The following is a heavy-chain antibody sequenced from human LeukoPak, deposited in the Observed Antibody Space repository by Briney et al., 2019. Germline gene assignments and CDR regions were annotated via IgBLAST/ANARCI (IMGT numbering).Heavy chain of an antibody. D-gene: IGHD2-8*01. Sequence: ASVKVSCKTSGYTFTDYYIHWVRQAPGQGLEWMGWINPNSGDTNYSQKFQGRVTMTRDTSISIAYMELRSLRSDDTAVYYCARARLPMAEFDYWGQGTLVSVSS. V-gene: IGHV1-2*02. CDR1: GYTFTDYY. CDR3: ARARLPMAEFDY. J-gene: IGHJ4*02. CDR2: INPNSGDT.